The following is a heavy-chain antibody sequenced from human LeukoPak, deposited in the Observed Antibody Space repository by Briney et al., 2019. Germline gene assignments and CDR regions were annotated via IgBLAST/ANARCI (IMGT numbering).Heavy chain of an antibody. CDR1: GFTFSSYS. V-gene: IGHV3-21*01. CDR2: ISSSSSYI. J-gene: IGHJ4*02. CDR3: ARDQGVFGVVPAFADY. D-gene: IGHD3-3*01. Sequence: GGSLRLSCAASGFTFSSYSMNWVRQAPGKGLEWVSSISSSSSYIYYAGSVKGRFTISRDNAKNSLYLQMNSLRAEDTAVYYCARDQGVFGVVPAFADYWGQGTLVTVSS.